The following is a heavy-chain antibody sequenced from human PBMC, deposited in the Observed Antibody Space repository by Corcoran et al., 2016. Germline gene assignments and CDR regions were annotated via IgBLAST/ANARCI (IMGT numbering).Heavy chain of an antibody. CDR1: GGSISSSSYY. J-gene: IGHJ4*02. D-gene: IGHD3-16*01. CDR3: ARDFPRVGYYFDY. Sequence: QLQLQESGPGLVKPSETLSLTCTVSGGSISSSSYYWGWIRQPPGKGLEWIGSIYYSGSTYYNPSIKSRVTISVDTSKNQFALKLSSVTAADTAVYYCARDFPRVGYYFDYWGQGTLVTVSS. V-gene: IGHV4-39*07. CDR2: IYYSGST.